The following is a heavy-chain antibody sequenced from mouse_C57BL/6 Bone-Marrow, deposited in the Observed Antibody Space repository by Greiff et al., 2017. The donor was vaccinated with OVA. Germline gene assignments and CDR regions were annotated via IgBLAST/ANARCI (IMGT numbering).Heavy chain of an antibody. CDR3: ARADYYGSSYDAMDY. Sequence: VQLQQSGPELVKPGASVKISCKASGYSFTIYYIHWVKQRPGQGLEWIARIYPGSGNTYYNEKFKGKATLTAEKSSSTAYMQLSSLTSEDSAVYFCARADYYGSSYDAMDYWGQGTSVTVSS. CDR1: GYSFTIYY. CDR2: IYPGSGNT. J-gene: IGHJ4*01. V-gene: IGHV1-66*01. D-gene: IGHD1-1*01.